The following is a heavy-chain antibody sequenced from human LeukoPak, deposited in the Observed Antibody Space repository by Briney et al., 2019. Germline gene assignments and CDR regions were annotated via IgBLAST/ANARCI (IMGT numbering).Heavy chain of an antibody. J-gene: IGHJ6*02. CDR1: GYSFTSYW. CDR3: ARLNVDTAMVMDV. D-gene: IGHD5-18*01. Sequence: GESLKISCKGSGYSFTSYWIGWVRQMPGKGLEWMGIIYPGDSDTRYSPSFQGQVTISADKSISTAYLQRSSLKASDTAMYYCARLNVDTAMVMDVWGQGTTVTVSS. CDR2: IYPGDSDT. V-gene: IGHV5-51*01.